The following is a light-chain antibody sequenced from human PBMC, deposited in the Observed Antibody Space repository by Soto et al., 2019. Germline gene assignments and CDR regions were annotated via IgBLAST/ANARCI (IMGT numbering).Light chain of an antibody. CDR2: EVS. Sequence: QSVLTQPPSASGSPGQSVTISCTGTSSDVGGYNYVSWYQQHPGKAPKLMIYEVSKRPSGIPDRFSGSKSGHTASLTVSGLQAEDEADYYCSSYAGSNNRVFGAGTQLTVL. J-gene: IGLJ3*02. V-gene: IGLV2-8*01. CDR1: SSDVGGYNY. CDR3: SSYAGSNNRV.